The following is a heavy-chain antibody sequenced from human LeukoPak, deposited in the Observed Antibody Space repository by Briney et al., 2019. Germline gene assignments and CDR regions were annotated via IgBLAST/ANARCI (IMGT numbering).Heavy chain of an antibody. Sequence: WASVKVSCKASGYTFTSYYMHWVRQAPGQGLEWMGIINPSGGSTSYAQKFQGRVTMTRDTSTSTVYMELSSLRSEDTAVHYCARDSGYDYDYYGMDVWGQGTTVTVSS. D-gene: IGHD5-12*01. CDR2: INPSGGST. CDR1: GYTFTSYY. J-gene: IGHJ6*02. V-gene: IGHV1-46*01. CDR3: ARDSGYDYDYYGMDV.